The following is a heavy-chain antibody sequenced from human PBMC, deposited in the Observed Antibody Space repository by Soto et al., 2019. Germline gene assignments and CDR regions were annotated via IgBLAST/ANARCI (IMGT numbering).Heavy chain of an antibody. CDR1: GGSISSYY. CDR3: ARDVGYCISTSCYSWFDP. CDR2: IYYSGST. Sequence: QVQLQESGPGLVKPSETLSLTCTVSGGSISSYYWSWIRQPPGKGLEWIGYIYYSGSTNYNPSLKSRVTISGDTSKNQFSLKLSSVTAADTAVYYCARDVGYCISTSCYSWFDPWGQGTLVTVSS. D-gene: IGHD2-2*02. J-gene: IGHJ5*02. V-gene: IGHV4-59*01.